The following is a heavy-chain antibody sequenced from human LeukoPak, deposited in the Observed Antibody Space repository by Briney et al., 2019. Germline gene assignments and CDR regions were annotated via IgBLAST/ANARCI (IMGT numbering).Heavy chain of an antibody. CDR1: GYTFTDYY. D-gene: IGHD1-1*01. V-gene: IGHV1-2*02. CDR2: INPNIGGT. J-gene: IGHJ4*02. Sequence: ASVKVSCKASGYTFTDYYMHWVRQAPGQGLEWMGWINPNIGGTNYAQKFQGRVTMTRDTSISTAYMELNRLRSDDTAVYYCARDGVGTTLPFDYWGQGTLVTVSS. CDR3: ARDGVGTTLPFDY.